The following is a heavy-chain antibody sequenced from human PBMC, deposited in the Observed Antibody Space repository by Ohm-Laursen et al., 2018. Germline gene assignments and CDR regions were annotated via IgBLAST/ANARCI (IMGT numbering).Heavy chain of an antibody. J-gene: IGHJ4*02. D-gene: IGHD3-9*01. CDR1: GGSISSFS. CDR2: IYSSGTT. Sequence: TLSLTCTVSGGSISSFSWSWIRQPAGKGLEWIGRIYSSGTTDYNPSLTSRVTMSLDTSKNQFSLKLNSVTAADSAVYFCARGLTGWRGYYFDNWGQGTLVTVSS. CDR3: ARGLTGWRGYYFDN. V-gene: IGHV4-4*07.